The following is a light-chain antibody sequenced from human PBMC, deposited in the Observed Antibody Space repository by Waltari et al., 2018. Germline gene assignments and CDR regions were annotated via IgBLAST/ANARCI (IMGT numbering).Light chain of an antibody. Sequence: ETVVTQSPGTLSVSPGERATLSCRTSPSIGSSLAWYQQKPGQSPRLLIYHASTRATGSPARLSGSGSETEFTLTISSLQSEDSAVYYCQQYNNWPPGTFGQGTRVEV. CDR2: HAS. CDR1: PSIGSS. CDR3: QQYNNWPPGT. J-gene: IGKJ1*01. V-gene: IGKV3D-15*01.